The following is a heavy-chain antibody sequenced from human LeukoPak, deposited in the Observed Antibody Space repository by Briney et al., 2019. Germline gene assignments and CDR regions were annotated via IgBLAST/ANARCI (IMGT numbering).Heavy chain of an antibody. CDR3: ASLLTMAVWEGAFDI. Sequence: PSETLSLTCNVSGGSIRGYYWSWIRQPPGKGLEWIGYIYSSGSTNYNPSLKSRVTISVDTSKNQFSLKLSSVTAADTAVYYCASLLTMAVWEGAFDIWGQGTMVTVSS. CDR2: IYSSGST. D-gene: IGHD3-10*01. V-gene: IGHV4-59*12. CDR1: GGSIRGYY. J-gene: IGHJ3*02.